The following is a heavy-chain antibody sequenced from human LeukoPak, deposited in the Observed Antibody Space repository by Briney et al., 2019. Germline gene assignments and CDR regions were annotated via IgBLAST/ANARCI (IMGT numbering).Heavy chain of an antibody. V-gene: IGHV3-9*01. CDR3: AKGGGYSAYDPYYYYGMDV. Sequence: GGSLRLSCAASGFTFDDYAMHWVRQAPGKGLEWVSGINWNSESIDYADSVKGRFTISRDNAKNSPYLLMNSPRAEDTALYYCAKGGGYSAYDPYYYYGMDVWGQGTTVTVSS. J-gene: IGHJ6*02. CDR2: INWNSESI. D-gene: IGHD5-12*01. CDR1: GFTFDDYA.